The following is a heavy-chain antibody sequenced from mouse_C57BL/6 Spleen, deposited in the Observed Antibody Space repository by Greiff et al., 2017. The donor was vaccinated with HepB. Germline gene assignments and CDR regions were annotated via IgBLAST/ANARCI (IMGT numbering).Heavy chain of an antibody. V-gene: IGHV1-81*01. CDR2: IYPRSGNT. CDR3: ARSRGYFDV. J-gene: IGHJ1*03. Sequence: VKLMESGAELARPGASVKLSCKASGYTFTSYGISWVKQRTGQGLEWIGEIYPRSGNTYYNEKFKGKATLTADKSSSTAYMELRSLTSEDSAVYFCARSRGYFDVWGTGTTVTVSS. CDR1: GYTFTSYG.